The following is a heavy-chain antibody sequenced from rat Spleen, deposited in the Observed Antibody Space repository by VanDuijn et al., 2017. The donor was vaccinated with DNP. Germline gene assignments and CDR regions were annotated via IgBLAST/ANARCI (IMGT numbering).Heavy chain of an antibody. D-gene: IGHD1-3*01. Sequence: QVQLKESGPGLVQPSQTLSLACTVSGFSLTSYHVHWVRQPSGKGLEWMGVIWTGGSTEYNSALKSRLSISRDTSKSQVFLKMNSLQTEDTATYYCARDYGSYYFDYWGQGVMVTVSS. J-gene: IGHJ2*01. CDR2: IWTGGST. CDR1: GFSLTSYH. V-gene: IGHV2-43*01. CDR3: ARDYGSYYFDY.